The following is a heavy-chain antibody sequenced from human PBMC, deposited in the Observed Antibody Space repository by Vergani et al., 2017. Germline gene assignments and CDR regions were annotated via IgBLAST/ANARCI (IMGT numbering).Heavy chain of an antibody. J-gene: IGHJ6*02. CDR2: ISGSGGST. D-gene: IGHD1-26*01. CDR1: GFTFSSYA. CDR3: ASLPWELLHYYGMDV. Sequence: EVQLLESGGGLVQPGGSLRLSCAASGFTFSSYAMSWVRQAPGKGLEWVSAISGSGGSTYYADSVKGRFTISRDNSKNTLYLQMNSLRAEDTAVYYCASLPWELLHYYGMDVWGQGTTVTVSS. V-gene: IGHV3-23*01.